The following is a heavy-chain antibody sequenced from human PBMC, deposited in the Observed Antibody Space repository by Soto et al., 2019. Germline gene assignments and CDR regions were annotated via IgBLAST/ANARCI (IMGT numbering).Heavy chain of an antibody. CDR3: ARVIVVVPDARIVGWFDP. CDR2: IYYSGST. Sequence: PSETLSLTCTVSGGSISSGGYYWTWIRQHPGKGLEWIGYIYYSGSTYYNPSLKSRVSISVDTSKNQFSLKLSSVTAADTAVYYCARVIVVVPDARIVGWFDPWGQGTLVT. CDR1: GGSISSGGYY. J-gene: IGHJ5*02. V-gene: IGHV4-31*03. D-gene: IGHD2-2*01.